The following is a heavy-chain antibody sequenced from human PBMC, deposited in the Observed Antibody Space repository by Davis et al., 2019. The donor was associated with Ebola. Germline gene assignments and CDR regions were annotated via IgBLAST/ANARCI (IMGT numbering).Heavy chain of an antibody. CDR2: IRSKANSFAT. Sequence: PGGSLRLSCAASGITFSGSAVHCVRQASGKGLAWVGRIRSKANSFATEFAASVKGRFTISRDDSKNTAYLQMNSLKTEDTAVYYCSRHSPFRFLDYWGQGTLVTVSS. J-gene: IGHJ4*02. CDR1: GITFSGSA. CDR3: SRHSPFRFLDY. V-gene: IGHV3-73*01. D-gene: IGHD3-3*01.